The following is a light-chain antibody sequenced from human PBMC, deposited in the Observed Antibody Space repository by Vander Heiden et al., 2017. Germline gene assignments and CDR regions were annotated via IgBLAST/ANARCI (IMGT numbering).Light chain of an antibody. Sequence: NFMLTHPHSLSESPEQTVTLSCSRSSGSIASNYVQWYQQRPGRSPNIVIVDDNKRPSGVPDRFSGSIDSSSTTATLTISGLKTEDEDDYYCQSYDSSNWVFGGGTKLTVL. CDR2: DDN. CDR3: QSYDSSNWV. V-gene: IGLV6-57*01. J-gene: IGLJ3*02. CDR1: SGSIASNY.